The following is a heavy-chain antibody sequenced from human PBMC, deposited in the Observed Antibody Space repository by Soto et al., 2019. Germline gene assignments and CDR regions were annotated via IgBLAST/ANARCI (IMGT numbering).Heavy chain of an antibody. J-gene: IGHJ4*02. CDR2: VSPTGDTV. D-gene: IGHD2-8*01. CDR1: GFRFEQDV. V-gene: IGHV3-9*01. CDR3: LKDAPNGAIDD. Sequence: VQVVASGGGFVQPGRSLRLSCAVSGFRFEQDVMHWVRQAPGKGLECVSTVSPTGDTVAYADSVEGRFTVSRDNAKNSLYLQMNSLKGDDTAFYYCLKDAPNGAIDDWGQGTLVTVSS.